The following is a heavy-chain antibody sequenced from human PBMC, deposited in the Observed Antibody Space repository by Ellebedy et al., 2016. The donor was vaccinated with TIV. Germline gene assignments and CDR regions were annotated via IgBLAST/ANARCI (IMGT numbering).Heavy chain of an antibody. Sequence: PGGSLRLSCAASGFSFNIYNFHWVRQAPGKGLEWVAVISQDGNTKHYADVVKGRFTISRDNSQNTLDVEMKSLTTEDTAMYYCARSAGGALDIWGQGTMVIVSS. CDR3: ARSAGGALDI. CDR1: GFSFNIYN. V-gene: IGHV3-30*03. J-gene: IGHJ3*02. D-gene: IGHD3-10*01. CDR2: ISQDGNTK.